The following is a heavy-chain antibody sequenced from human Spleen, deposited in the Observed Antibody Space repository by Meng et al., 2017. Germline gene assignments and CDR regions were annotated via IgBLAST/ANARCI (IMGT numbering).Heavy chain of an antibody. CDR1: GASIIGSHW. Sequence: QVKRSDSGPGLVKPSGTLSITCVVSGASIIGSHWWSWVRQPPGKGLEWIGEIYHIGSTNYNPSLKSRVTILVDKSKNEFSLDLSSVTAADTAVYYCARVGESGDSLDSWGQGTLVTVSS. CDR2: IYHIGST. J-gene: IGHJ4*02. CDR3: ARVGESGDSLDS. D-gene: IGHD2-21*01. V-gene: IGHV4-4*02.